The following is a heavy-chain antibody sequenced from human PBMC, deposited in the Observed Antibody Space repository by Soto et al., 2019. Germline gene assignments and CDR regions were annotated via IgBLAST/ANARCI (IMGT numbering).Heavy chain of an antibody. CDR2: IYPADSDT. V-gene: IGHV5-51*01. D-gene: IGHD2-15*01. CDR1: GYNFNNYW. CDR3: ARRLVEHGGFDY. J-gene: IGHJ4*02. Sequence: GESLRISCKGSGYNFNNYWIGWVRQMPGKGLEWMGLIYPADSDTRYSPSFQGLVTISVDKSISTAYLQWSSLKASDTAMYYCARRLVEHGGFDYWGQGTLVTVSS.